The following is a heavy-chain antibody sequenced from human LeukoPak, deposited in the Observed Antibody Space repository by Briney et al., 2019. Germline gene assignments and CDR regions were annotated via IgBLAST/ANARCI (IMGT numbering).Heavy chain of an antibody. J-gene: IGHJ4*02. CDR3: AKAGRDYDFWSGYYDFFDY. Sequence: GGSLRLSCAASGFTFSSYGMHWVRQAPGKGLEWVAVISYDGSNKYYADSVKGRFTISRDNSKNTLYLQMNSLRAEDTAVYYCAKAGRDYDFWSGYYDFFDYWGQGTLVTVSS. CDR2: ISYDGSNK. D-gene: IGHD3-3*01. CDR1: GFTFSSYG. V-gene: IGHV3-30*18.